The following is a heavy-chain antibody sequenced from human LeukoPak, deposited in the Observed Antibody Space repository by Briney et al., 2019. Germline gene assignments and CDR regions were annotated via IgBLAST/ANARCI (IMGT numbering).Heavy chain of an antibody. CDR2: ISSSSSYI. J-gene: IGHJ5*02. CDR3: ARDSPYYYDSSGYPNWFDP. CDR1: GFTFSSYS. V-gene: IGHV3-21*01. Sequence: GGSLGLSCAASGFTFSSYSMNWVRQAPGKGLEWVSSISSSSSYIYYADSVKGRFTISRDNAKNSLYLQMNSLRAEDTAVYYCARDSPYYYDSSGYPNWFDPWGQGTLVTVSS. D-gene: IGHD3-22*01.